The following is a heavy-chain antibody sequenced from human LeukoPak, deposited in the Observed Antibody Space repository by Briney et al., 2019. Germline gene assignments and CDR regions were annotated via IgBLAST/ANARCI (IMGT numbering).Heavy chain of an antibody. V-gene: IGHV1-2*02. CDR3: ARDQSRYSSSWYPTVNYYYYYMDV. J-gene: IGHJ6*03. CDR1: GYTFTGYY. CDR2: INPNSGGT. D-gene: IGHD6-13*01. Sequence: GASVKVSCKASGYTFTGYYMHWVRQAPGQGLEWMGWINPNSGGTNYAQKFQGRVTMTRDTSISTAYMELSRLRSDDTAVYYCARDQSRYSSSWYPTVNYYYYYMDVWGKGTTVTVSS.